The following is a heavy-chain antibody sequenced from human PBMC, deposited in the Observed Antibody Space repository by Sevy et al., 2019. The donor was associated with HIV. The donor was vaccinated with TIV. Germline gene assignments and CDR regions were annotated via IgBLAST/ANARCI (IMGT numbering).Heavy chain of an antibody. V-gene: IGHV3-7*01. Sequence: GGSLRLSCAASGFTFDDYWMHWVRQAPGQGLEWVANIRQDGNELYYADSVKGRFTISRDNAKESLFLQMTNLGVEDTAIYYCAGRYFDQWGQGTLVTVSS. CDR1: GFTFDDYW. CDR2: IRQDGNEL. J-gene: IGHJ4*02. CDR3: AGRYFDQ.